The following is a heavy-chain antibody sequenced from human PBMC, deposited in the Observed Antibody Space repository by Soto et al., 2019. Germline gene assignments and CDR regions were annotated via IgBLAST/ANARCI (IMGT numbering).Heavy chain of an antibody. D-gene: IGHD3-22*01. CDR2: ISGSGGST. V-gene: IGHV3-23*01. J-gene: IGHJ4*02. CDR1: GFTFSSYA. CDR3: AKGYYYDSSGYYYFDY. Sequence: GGSLRLSCAASGFTFSSYAMSWVRQAPGKGLEWVSAISGSGGSTYYADSVKGRFTISRDNSKNTLYLQMNSLRAEDTAVYYCAKGYYYDSSGYYYFDYWGQGTLVTVSS.